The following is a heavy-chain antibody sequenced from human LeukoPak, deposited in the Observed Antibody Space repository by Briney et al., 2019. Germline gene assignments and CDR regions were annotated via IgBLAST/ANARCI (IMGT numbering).Heavy chain of an antibody. V-gene: IGHV4-59*08. CDR2: IYYSGST. CDR3: ARSGSYPLNYYYYGMDV. J-gene: IGHJ6*02. Sequence: SQTLSLTCTVSGGSISSYYWSWIRQPPGKGLEWIGYIYYSGSTNYNPSLKSRVTISVDTSKNQFSLKLSSVTAADTAVYYCARSGSYPLNYYYYGMDVWGQGTTVTVSS. D-gene: IGHD1-26*01. CDR1: GGSISSYY.